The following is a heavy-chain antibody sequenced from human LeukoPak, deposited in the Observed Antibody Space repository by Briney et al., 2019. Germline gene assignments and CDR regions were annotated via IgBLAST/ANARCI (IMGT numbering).Heavy chain of an antibody. CDR3: AKWARYCTNGVCYYFDY. D-gene: IGHD2-8*01. CDR1: GFAFSSSA. Sequence: GGSLRLSCAASGFAFSSSAMSWVRQAPGKGLEWVSAISDSGSRTYYADSVKGRFTISRDNSKNTVSLQMNSLRAEDTAVYYCAKWARYCTNGVCYYFDYWGQGTLVTVSS. V-gene: IGHV3-23*01. CDR2: ISDSGSRT. J-gene: IGHJ4*02.